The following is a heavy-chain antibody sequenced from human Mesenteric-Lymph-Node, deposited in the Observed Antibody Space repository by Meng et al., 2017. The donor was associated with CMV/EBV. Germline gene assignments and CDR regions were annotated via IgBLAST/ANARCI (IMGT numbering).Heavy chain of an antibody. V-gene: IGHV3-74*01. Sequence: GESLKISCAASGFTFSSYWMHWVRQVPGKGLVWVSRINSDGSSTSYADSVKGRFTISRDNAKNTLYLQMNSLRAEDTAVYYCAKGGSVIEDCWGQGTLVTVSS. CDR3: AKGGSVIEDC. D-gene: IGHD2/OR15-2a*01. CDR1: GFTFSSYW. CDR2: INSDGSST. J-gene: IGHJ4*02.